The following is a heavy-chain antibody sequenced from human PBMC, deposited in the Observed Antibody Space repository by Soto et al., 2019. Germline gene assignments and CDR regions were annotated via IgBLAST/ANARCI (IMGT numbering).Heavy chain of an antibody. CDR2: IIPILGIA. V-gene: IGHV1-69*08. CDR1: GGTFSSYT. J-gene: IGHJ4*02. CDR3: ARDSIAVAGAYYFDY. D-gene: IGHD6-19*01. Sequence: QVQLVQSGAEVKKPGSSVKVSCKASGGTFSSYTISWVRQAPGQGLEWMGRIIPILGIANYAQKFQGRVTITADKSTSTAYMELSRLRSEDTAVYYCARDSIAVAGAYYFDYWGQGTLVTVSS.